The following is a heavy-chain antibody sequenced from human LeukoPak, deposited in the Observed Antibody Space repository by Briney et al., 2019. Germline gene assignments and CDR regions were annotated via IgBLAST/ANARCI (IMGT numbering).Heavy chain of an antibody. J-gene: IGHJ4*02. V-gene: IGHV3-48*03. CDR2: ISSSGSTI. Sequence: QSGGSLRLSCTASGFTFSSYEMNWVRQAPGKGLEWVSYISSSGSTIYYADSVKGRFTISRDNAKNSLHLQMNSLRAEDTAVYYCARGRADYYDSSTLGYWGQGTLVTVSS. CDR3: ARGRADYYDSSTLGY. CDR1: GFTFSSYE. D-gene: IGHD3-22*01.